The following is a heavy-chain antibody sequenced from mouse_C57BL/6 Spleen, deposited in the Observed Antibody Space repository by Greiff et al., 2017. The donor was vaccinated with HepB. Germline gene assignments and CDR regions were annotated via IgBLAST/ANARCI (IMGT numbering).Heavy chain of an antibody. Sequence: VQLQQSGPELVKPGASVKISCKASGYAFSSSWMNWVKQRPGKGLEWIGRLYPGDGDTNYNGKFKGKATLTADKSSSTAYMQLSSLTSEDSAVYFCAREGLPTWFAYWGQGTLVTVSA. D-gene: IGHD2-4*01. CDR3: AREGLPTWFAY. CDR1: GYAFSSSW. J-gene: IGHJ3*01. CDR2: LYPGDGDT. V-gene: IGHV1-82*01.